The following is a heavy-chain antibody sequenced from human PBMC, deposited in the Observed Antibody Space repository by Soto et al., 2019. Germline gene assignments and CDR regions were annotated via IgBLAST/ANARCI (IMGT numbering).Heavy chain of an antibody. J-gene: IGHJ5*02. D-gene: IGHD3-10*01. CDR2: IYDSGNT. CDR1: GCSISSGVYY. CDR3: ARGVLGVGEGDWFDP. V-gene: IGHV4-31*03. Sequence: QVQLQESGPGLVKPSQTLSLTCTVSGCSISSGVYYWSWIRQHPGKGLKWIGYIYDSGNTYYNPSLKSRVTISADTSKNQFYLTMSSVTAADTSVDYCARGVLGVGEGDWFDPWGQGTLVTVSS.